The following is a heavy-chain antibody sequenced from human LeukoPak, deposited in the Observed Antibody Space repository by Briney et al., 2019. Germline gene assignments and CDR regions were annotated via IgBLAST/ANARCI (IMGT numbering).Heavy chain of an antibody. Sequence: GGSLRLSCAASELTSSTSWMSWVRQAPGKGLEWVAQTKQDGSEKYYVDSVKGRFTTSRDKNSLFLQMNSVRAEDTAIYYCATLHFYAMGVWGQGTTVTVSS. CDR2: TKQDGSEK. V-gene: IGHV3-7*03. CDR3: ATLHFYAMGV. J-gene: IGHJ6*02. CDR1: ELTSSTSW.